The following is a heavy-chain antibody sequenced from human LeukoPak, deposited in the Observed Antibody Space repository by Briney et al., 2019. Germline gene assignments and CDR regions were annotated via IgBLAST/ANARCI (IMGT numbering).Heavy chain of an antibody. CDR1: GGTFSSYA. CDR3: AREGVPGKGYYDSSGYTPGVDY. CDR2: IIPIFGIA. D-gene: IGHD3-22*01. V-gene: IGHV1-69*04. Sequence: GSSVKVSCKASGGTFSSYAISWVRQAPGQGLEWMGRIIPIFGIANYAQKFQGRVTITADKSTSTAYMELSSLRSEDTAVYYCAREGVPGKGYYDSSGYTPGVDYWGQGTLVTVSS. J-gene: IGHJ4*02.